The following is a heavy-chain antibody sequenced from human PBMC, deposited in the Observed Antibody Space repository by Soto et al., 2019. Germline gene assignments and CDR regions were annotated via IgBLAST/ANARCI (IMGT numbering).Heavy chain of an antibody. J-gene: IGHJ4*02. CDR3: ARGRPGYSSSWYER. V-gene: IGHV4-34*01. D-gene: IGHD6-13*01. CDR1: GGSFSGYY. Sequence: SETLSLTCAVYGGSFSGYYWSWIRQPPGKGLEWIGEVNLGGNTNYSPSLKSGVTISVDTSKNQFSLKLTSVTAADTAVYYCARGRPGYSSSWYERWSQGTLVTVSS. CDR2: VNLGGNT.